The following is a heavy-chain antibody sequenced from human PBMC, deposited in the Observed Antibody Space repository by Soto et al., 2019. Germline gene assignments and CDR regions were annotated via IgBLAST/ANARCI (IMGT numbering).Heavy chain of an antibody. CDR2: INSDGIST. Sequence: GGSLRLSCAASGFTFSSQWMHWVGQHPGKGLVWVSRINSDGISTSYADSVKGRFTISRDNAKNTLYLQMNSLRAEDTAVYYCATVYDFWTGYYVNWGLGTLVTVSS. J-gene: IGHJ4*02. V-gene: IGHV3-74*01. CDR1: GFTFSSQW. CDR3: ATVYDFWTGYYVN. D-gene: IGHD3-3*01.